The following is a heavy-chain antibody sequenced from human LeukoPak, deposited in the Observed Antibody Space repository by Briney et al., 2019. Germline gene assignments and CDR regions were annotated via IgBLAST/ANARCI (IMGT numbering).Heavy chain of an antibody. J-gene: IGHJ5*02. V-gene: IGHV3-21*01. CDR3: ARDLDEGTRGYSYGT. Sequence: GGSLRLSCAASGFTFSSYSMNWVRQAPGKGLEWVSSISSSSSYIYYADSVKGRFTIARDNAKNSLYLQMNSLRAEDTAVYYCARDLDEGTRGYSYGTWGQGTLVTVSS. CDR1: GFTFSSYS. CDR2: ISSSSSYI. D-gene: IGHD5-18*01.